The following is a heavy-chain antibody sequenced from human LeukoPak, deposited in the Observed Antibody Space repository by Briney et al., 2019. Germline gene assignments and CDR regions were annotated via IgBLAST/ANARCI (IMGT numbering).Heavy chain of an antibody. CDR3: ARERCTNGVCYKGAEYFQH. J-gene: IGHJ1*01. CDR2: INPNSGVT. D-gene: IGHD2-8*01. V-gene: IGHV1-2*02. Sequence: ASVKVSCKSSGYTFTGYYIHWVRQAPGQGLEWMDWINPNSGVTKCAQKFQGRVTITADKSTSTAYMELSSLRSEDTAVYYCARERCTNGVCYKGAEYFQHWGQGTLVTVSS. CDR1: GYTFTGYY.